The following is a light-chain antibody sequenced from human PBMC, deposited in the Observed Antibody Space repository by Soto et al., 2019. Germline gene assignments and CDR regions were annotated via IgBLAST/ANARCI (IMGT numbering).Light chain of an antibody. V-gene: IGKV3-11*01. Sequence: EIVLTQSPATLSLSPGERATLSCRASQSVSSYLAWYQQKPGQAPSLLXXDASNRATGIPARFSGSGSGTDFTLTISSLEPEDFAVYYCQQRSNWPPTWTFGQGTKVDIK. CDR3: QQRSNWPPTWT. J-gene: IGKJ1*01. CDR1: QSVSSY. CDR2: DAS.